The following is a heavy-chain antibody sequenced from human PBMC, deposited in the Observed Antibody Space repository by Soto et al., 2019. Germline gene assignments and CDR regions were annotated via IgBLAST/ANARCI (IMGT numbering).Heavy chain of an antibody. J-gene: IGHJ4*02. D-gene: IGHD3-22*01. V-gene: IGHV2-70*11. CDR1: GFSLSTSGMC. CDR2: IDWDDDK. Sequence: SGPTLVNPTQTLTLTCTFSGFSLSTSGMCVSWIRQPPGKALEWLARIDWDDDKYYTTSLKTRLTISKDTSKSQVVLTMTNMDPVDTATYYYDSSGYHNQGFDYWGQGTLVTVSS. CDR3: DSSGYHNQGFDY.